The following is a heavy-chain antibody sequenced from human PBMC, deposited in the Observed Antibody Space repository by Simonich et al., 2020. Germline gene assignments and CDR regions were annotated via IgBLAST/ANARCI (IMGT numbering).Heavy chain of an antibody. CDR3: ARGKLGLQYDY. D-gene: IGHD7-27*01. Sequence: QVQLVQSGAEVKKPGASVKVSCKASGYTFTGYYMHWVRQAPGQGLEWMGRINPNSGGTNKAQKFQGRVTMTRDTSISTAYMELSRLRSDDTAVYYCARGKLGLQYDYWGQGTLVTVSS. CDR1: GYTFTGYY. J-gene: IGHJ4*02. V-gene: IGHV1-2*06. CDR2: INPNSGGT.